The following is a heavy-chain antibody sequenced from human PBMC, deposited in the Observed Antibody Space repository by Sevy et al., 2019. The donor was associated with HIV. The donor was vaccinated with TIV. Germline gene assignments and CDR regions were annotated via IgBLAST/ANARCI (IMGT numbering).Heavy chain of an antibody. D-gene: IGHD4-17*01. J-gene: IGHJ4*02. Sequence: SETLSLTCAVSGGSISSGLYSWNWIRQPPGKGLEWIGYIYHTGPTYCNPSLKSRVTISVDTSKNQFSLRLNSVTAADTAVYYCARDSGDYPYYFDHWGQGTLVTVSS. CDR3: ARDSGDYPYYFDH. CDR2: IYHTGPT. V-gene: IGHV4-30-2*01. CDR1: GGSISSGLYS.